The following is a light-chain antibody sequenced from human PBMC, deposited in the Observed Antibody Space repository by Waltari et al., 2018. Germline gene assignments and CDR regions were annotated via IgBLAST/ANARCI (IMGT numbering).Light chain of an antibody. J-gene: IGKJ1*01. V-gene: IGKV3-15*01. CDR3: QQYNNWPPWT. Sequence: EIVMTQSPATLSVSPGDSATLPCRPSQSVSSHLACYQQKPGQAPRLLIYGASTRATCIPASFSGSGSGTEFTLTISSLQSEDFAVYYCQQYNNWPPWTFGQGTKVEIK. CDR2: GAS. CDR1: QSVSSH.